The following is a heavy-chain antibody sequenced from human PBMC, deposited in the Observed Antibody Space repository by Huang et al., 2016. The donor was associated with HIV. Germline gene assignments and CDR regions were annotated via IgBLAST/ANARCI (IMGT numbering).Heavy chain of an antibody. CDR2: INSEGSSS. D-gene: IGHD3-22*01. CDR1: GFTFSSYW. Sequence: EVQLVESGGGLVQPGGSLRLSCAASGFTFSSYWMHWVRQAPGKGLVGVSRINSEGSSSGDADSVKGRFTISRDNAKNTLYLQMNSLRAEDTAVYYCVRDPRIQSWLNYFDYWGQGTLVSVSS. V-gene: IGHV3-74*01. CDR3: VRDPRIQSWLNYFDY. J-gene: IGHJ4*02.